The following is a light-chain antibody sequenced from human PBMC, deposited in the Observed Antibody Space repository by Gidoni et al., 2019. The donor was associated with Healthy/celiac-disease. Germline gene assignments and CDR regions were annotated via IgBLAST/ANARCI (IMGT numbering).Light chain of an antibody. Sequence: EIMLPRSPATLSVSQGERATLSCRASQSVSTNLTWYQQKPGQAPRLLIYGASTKATGIPARFSGSGSGTEFTPTSSSLQAEFFAVYYCQQYNNWPRTFGQGTKVEIK. V-gene: IGKV3-15*01. CDR1: QSVSTN. CDR2: GAS. CDR3: QQYNNWPRT. J-gene: IGKJ1*01.